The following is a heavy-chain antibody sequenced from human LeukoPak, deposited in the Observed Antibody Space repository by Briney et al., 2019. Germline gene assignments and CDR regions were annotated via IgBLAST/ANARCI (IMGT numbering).Heavy chain of an antibody. CDR2: ISTYNGNT. Sequence: GASVKVSCKASGYTFTSYYMHWVRQAPGQGLEWMGWISTYNGNTNYAQNLQGRVTMTTDTSTSTAYMELRSLRSDDTAVYYCAIELTVAGTSWGQGTLVTVSS. V-gene: IGHV1-18*04. D-gene: IGHD6-19*01. CDR3: AIELTVAGTS. J-gene: IGHJ4*02. CDR1: GYTFTSYY.